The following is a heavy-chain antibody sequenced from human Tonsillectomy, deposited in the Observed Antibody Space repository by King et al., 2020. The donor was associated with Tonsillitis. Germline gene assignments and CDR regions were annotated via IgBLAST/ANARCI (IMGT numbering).Heavy chain of an antibody. CDR2: ISGSSGKT. V-gene: IGHV3-23*04. CDR1: GFTFSSYA. J-gene: IGHJ4*02. CDR3: AKDICTSASCLYYFDS. D-gene: IGHD2-2*01. Sequence: VQLVESGGDLVQPGGSLRLSCVGSGFTFSSYAMSWVRQAPGRGLEWVSLISGSSGKTFYAGSVRGRFTISRDNSKNTLYLQMNSLRAEDSALYYCAKDICTSASCLYYFDSWGLGTLVTVSS.